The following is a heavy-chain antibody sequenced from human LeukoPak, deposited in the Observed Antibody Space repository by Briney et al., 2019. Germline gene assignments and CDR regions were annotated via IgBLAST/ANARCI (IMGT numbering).Heavy chain of an antibody. Sequence: PGGSLRLSCAASGFTFSSSAMSWVRQAPGKGLEWVSAISNNGGYTYYADSVKGRFTISRDNSKNTLYLQMNSLKAEDTAVYYCARDRGSGGIWNFDQWGQGTLVTVSS. D-gene: IGHD2-15*01. CDR3: ARDRGSGGIWNFDQ. V-gene: IGHV3-23*01. CDR2: ISNNGGYT. J-gene: IGHJ4*02. CDR1: GFTFSSSA.